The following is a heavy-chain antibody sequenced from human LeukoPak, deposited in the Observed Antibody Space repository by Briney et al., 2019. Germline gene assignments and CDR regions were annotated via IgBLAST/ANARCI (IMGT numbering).Heavy chain of an antibody. Sequence: PGRSLRLSCAASGFTFDDYAMHWVRQAPGKGLEWVSGISWNSGSIGYADSVKGRFTISRDNAKNSLYLQMNSLRAEDTALYYCAKIGGVNRWSYFYDAFDIWGQGTMVTVSS. D-gene: IGHD3-16*01. CDR1: GFTFDDYA. J-gene: IGHJ3*02. CDR3: AKIGGVNRWSYFYDAFDI. CDR2: ISWNSGSI. V-gene: IGHV3-9*01.